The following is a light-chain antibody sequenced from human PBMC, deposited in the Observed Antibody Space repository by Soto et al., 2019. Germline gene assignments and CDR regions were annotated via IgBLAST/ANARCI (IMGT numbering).Light chain of an antibody. CDR2: DAS. V-gene: IGKV1D-13*01. CDR3: QKFNNWPVT. CDR1: QAISSA. Sequence: GDRVTITCRASQAISSALAWYQQKPGKPPKLLIYDASTLQSGVPSRFSGTASGTDFTLTINSLQPEDFATYYCQKFNNWPVTFGPGTKVDIK. J-gene: IGKJ3*01.